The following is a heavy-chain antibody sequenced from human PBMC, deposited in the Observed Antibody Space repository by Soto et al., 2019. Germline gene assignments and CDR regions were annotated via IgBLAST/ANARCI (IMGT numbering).Heavy chain of an antibody. CDR1: GGSISSYY. Sequence: PSETLSLTCTVSGGSISSYYWSWIRQPPGKGLEWIGYIYYSGSTNYNPSLKSRVTISVDTSKNQFSLKLSSVTAADTAMYYCARGQSDFWSGYYMDYWGQGTLVTVSS. CDR3: ARGQSDFWSGYYMDY. CDR2: IYYSGST. V-gene: IGHV4-59*01. D-gene: IGHD3-3*01. J-gene: IGHJ4*02.